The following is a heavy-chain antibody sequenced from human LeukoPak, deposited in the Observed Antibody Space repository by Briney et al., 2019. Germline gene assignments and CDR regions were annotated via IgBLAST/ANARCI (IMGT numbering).Heavy chain of an antibody. J-gene: IGHJ3*02. CDR1: GGSITTSRYY. CDR3: ARRTTVITPNAFDI. D-gene: IGHD4-23*01. CDR2: IYSSGST. Sequence: SETLSLTCTVSGGSITTSRYYWGWIRQPPGKGLEWIGSIYSSGSTYYNPSLKSRLTISVDTSKNQFSLNLRSVTAADTAAYFCARRTTVITPNAFDIWGQGTVVTVSS. V-gene: IGHV4-39*01.